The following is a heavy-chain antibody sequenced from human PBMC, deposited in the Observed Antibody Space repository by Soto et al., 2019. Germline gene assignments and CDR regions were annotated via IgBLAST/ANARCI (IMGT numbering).Heavy chain of an antibody. Sequence: QVQLQESGPGLVKPSQTLSLTCTVSGGSINSGGYYWNWIRQHPGKGLEWIGYIYYSGSTYYSPPLKSRVVISIDPSKNQFSLKLSSVTAADTAVYYCARDPRKQYYFDSWGQGTLVTVSS. CDR1: GGSINSGGYY. V-gene: IGHV4-31*03. CDR2: IYYSGST. J-gene: IGHJ4*02. CDR3: ARDPRKQYYFDS.